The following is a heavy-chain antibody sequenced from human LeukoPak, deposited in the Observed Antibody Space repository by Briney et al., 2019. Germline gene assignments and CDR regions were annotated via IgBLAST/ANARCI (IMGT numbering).Heavy chain of an antibody. J-gene: IGHJ4*02. CDR3: ATIRSWYRPDY. CDR1: GYTFTSYY. D-gene: IGHD6-13*01. V-gene: IGHV1-46*03. CDR2: INPSGGST. Sequence: ASVKVSCKASGYTFTSYYMHWVREAPGQGLEWMGIINPSGGSTSYAQKFQGRVTMTRDTFTSTVYMELSSLRSEDTAVYYCATIRSWYRPDYSGQGTLVSVSS.